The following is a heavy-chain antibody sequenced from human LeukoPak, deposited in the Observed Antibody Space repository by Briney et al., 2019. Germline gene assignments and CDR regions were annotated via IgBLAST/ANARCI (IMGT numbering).Heavy chain of an antibody. D-gene: IGHD3-22*01. CDR1: GFTFSSYA. J-gene: IGHJ4*02. Sequence: QSGGSLRLSCAASGFTFSSYAMSWVRQAPGKGLEWVSVISASGGRTSYADSVKGRFTVSRDNSKNTLYLQMNSLRADDTAVYYCARVEKPHTTVGLKLVVNSFDHWGQGTLVTVSS. CDR2: ISASGGRT. CDR3: ARVEKPHTTVGLKLVVNSFDH. V-gene: IGHV3-23*01.